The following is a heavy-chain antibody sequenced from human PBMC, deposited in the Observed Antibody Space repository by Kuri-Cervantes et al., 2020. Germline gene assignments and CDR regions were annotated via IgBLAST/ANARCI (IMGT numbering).Heavy chain of an antibody. CDR3: ARSEMVAATLLDY. D-gene: IGHD2-15*01. CDR1: GYSISSGYY. Sequence: GSLRLSCAVSGYSISSGYYWGWIRQPPGKGLEWIGSIYHSGSTYYNPSLKSRVTISVDTSKNQFSLKLSSVTAADTAVYYCARSEMVAATLLDYWGQGTLVTVSS. J-gene: IGHJ4*02. CDR2: IYHSGST. V-gene: IGHV4-38-2*01.